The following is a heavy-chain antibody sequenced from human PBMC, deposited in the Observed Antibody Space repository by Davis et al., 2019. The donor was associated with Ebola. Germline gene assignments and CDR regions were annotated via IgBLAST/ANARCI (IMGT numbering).Heavy chain of an antibody. CDR2: IYHSGST. Sequence: SETLSLTCAVSGGSISSSNWWSWVRQPPGKGLEWIGEIYHSGSTNYNPSLKSRVTISVDTSKNQFSLKLSSVTAADTAVYYCARVMITFGGVIDPYYFDYWGQGTLVTVSS. D-gene: IGHD3-16*02. V-gene: IGHV4-4*02. CDR1: GGSISSSNW. J-gene: IGHJ4*02. CDR3: ARVMITFGGVIDPYYFDY.